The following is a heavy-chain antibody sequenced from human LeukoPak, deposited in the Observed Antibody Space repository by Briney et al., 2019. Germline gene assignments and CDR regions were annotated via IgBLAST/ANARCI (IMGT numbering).Heavy chain of an antibody. V-gene: IGHV1-2*02. D-gene: IGHD3-9*01. CDR2: IKPNSGGT. CDR1: GYTFTGYY. J-gene: IGHJ4*02. CDR3: ARELYDTLTGYYNGLDY. Sequence: ASVKVSCKASGYTFTGYYMHWVRQAPGQGLEWMGWIKPNSGGTNYAQKFQGRVTMTRDTSISTAYMDLSRLRSDDTAVCYCARELYDTLTGYYNGLDYWGQGTLVTVSS.